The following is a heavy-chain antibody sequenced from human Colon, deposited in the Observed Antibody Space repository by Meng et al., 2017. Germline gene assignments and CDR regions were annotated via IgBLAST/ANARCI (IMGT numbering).Heavy chain of an antibody. CDR1: GFPFDVFA. D-gene: IGHD3-22*01. V-gene: IGHV3-30*18. CDR3: AKNLGYETSGFEY. CDR2: VSSDGSVE. J-gene: IGHJ4*02. Sequence: QELRVESGGGVVQPGSALRLPCEVSGFPFDVFALHWVRRAPGKGLEWVAVVSSDGSVEHYADSVKGRFSLSRDNSKNTVYLQMHSLRPEDTAMYFCAKNLGYETSGFEYWGQGTLVTVSS.